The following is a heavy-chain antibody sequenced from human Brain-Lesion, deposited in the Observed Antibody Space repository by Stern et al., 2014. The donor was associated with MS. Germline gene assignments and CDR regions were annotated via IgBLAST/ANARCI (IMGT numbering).Heavy chain of an antibody. CDR1: GFTFSYHA. Sequence: VQLVESGGGVVQPGRSLRLSCAASGFTFSYHAMHWVRQAPGKGLEWVALISYDGSYKNDADSVKGRFTSSRDNSRNTLYLQMNSLRVDDTAVYYCARGGAVTTSDYYLDYWGQGILVTVSS. CDR2: ISYDGSYK. V-gene: IGHV3-30*01. D-gene: IGHD4-17*01. CDR3: ARGGAVTTSDYYLDY. J-gene: IGHJ4*02.